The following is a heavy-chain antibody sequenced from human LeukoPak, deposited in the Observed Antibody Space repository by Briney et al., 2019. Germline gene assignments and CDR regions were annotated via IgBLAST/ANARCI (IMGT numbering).Heavy chain of an antibody. Sequence: GGSLRLSCVASGFTFSSYAMTWVRQAPGKGLEWVSSISGSAGSTWYADSVKGRFTISRDNSKNTLYLQMNSLRAEDTAVYYCAKDREGAVVYWGQGTLVTVSS. CDR3: AKDREGAVVY. V-gene: IGHV3-23*01. CDR1: GFTFSSYA. CDR2: ISGSAGST. D-gene: IGHD6-19*01. J-gene: IGHJ4*02.